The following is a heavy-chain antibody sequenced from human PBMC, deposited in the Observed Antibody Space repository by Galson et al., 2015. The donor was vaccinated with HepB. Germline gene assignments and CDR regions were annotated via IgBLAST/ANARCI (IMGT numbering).Heavy chain of an antibody. CDR1: GFTFSDYN. J-gene: IGHJ3*02. V-gene: IGHV3-11*01. Sequence: SLRLSCAASGFTFSDYNMIWIRQAPGKGLEWVSYISSSGYTIYYADSVKGRFTISRDNAKNSLYLQMNSLRAEDTAVYYCARVTQPDYSDISGGSFDIWGQGTMVTVSS. CDR2: ISSSGYTI. CDR3: ARVTQPDYSDISGGSFDI. D-gene: IGHD3-22*01.